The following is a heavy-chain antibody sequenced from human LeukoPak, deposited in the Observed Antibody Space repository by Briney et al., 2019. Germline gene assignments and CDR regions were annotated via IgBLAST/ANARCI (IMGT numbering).Heavy chain of an antibody. CDR3: ARSYYYDSGSRPLDF. Sequence: SETLSLTCTVSGGSISSHYWTWIRQPPGKGLEWIGYIYYSGSTNYNPSLKSRVTISVDTSKNQFSLKLSSVTAADTAMYYCARSYYYDSGSRPLDFWGQGTLVTVSS. D-gene: IGHD3-10*01. V-gene: IGHV4-59*11. J-gene: IGHJ4*02. CDR2: IYYSGST. CDR1: GGSISSHY.